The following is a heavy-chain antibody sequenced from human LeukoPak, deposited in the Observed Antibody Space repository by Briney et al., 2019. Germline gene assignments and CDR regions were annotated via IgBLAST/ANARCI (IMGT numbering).Heavy chain of an antibody. Sequence: GGSLTLSCAASGFIVSDNYMSWVRHAPGGGREWLSFIYSGGATYYAHSVKGRFTISRDNSQNTLYLQMNSLRAEDTAVYNCARDPPYGGSSPYYYLFGMDVWGQGTTVTVSS. J-gene: IGHJ6*02. D-gene: IGHD4-23*01. V-gene: IGHV3-53*01. CDR2: IYSGGAT. CDR1: GFIVSDNY. CDR3: ARDPPYGGSSPYYYLFGMDV.